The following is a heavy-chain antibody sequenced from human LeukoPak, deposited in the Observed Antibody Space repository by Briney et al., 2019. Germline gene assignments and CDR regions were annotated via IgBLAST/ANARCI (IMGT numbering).Heavy chain of an antibody. J-gene: IGHJ3*02. CDR3: ARDGVLVAFDI. V-gene: IGHV4-39*07. Sequence: PSETLSLTCTVSGGSISSSSYYWGWIRQPPGKGLEWIGRIYTSGSTNYNPSLKSRVTMSVDTSKNQFSLKLSSVTAADTAVYYCARDGVLVAFDIWGQGTMVTVSS. D-gene: IGHD2-8*01. CDR1: GGSISSSSYY. CDR2: IYTSGST.